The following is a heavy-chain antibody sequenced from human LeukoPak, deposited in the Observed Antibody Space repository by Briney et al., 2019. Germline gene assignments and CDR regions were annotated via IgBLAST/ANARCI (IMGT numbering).Heavy chain of an antibody. CDR2: INPNSGGT. Sequence: GASVKVSCKASGYTFTGYYMHWVRQAPGQGLEWMGWINPNSGGTNYAQKFQGRVTMTRDTSISTAYMELSRLRSDDTAVYYCAAASGYSYGFWVADYYYMDVWGKGTTVTVSS. CDR1: GYTFTGYY. CDR3: AAASGYSYGFWVADYYYMDV. V-gene: IGHV1-2*02. J-gene: IGHJ6*03. D-gene: IGHD5-18*01.